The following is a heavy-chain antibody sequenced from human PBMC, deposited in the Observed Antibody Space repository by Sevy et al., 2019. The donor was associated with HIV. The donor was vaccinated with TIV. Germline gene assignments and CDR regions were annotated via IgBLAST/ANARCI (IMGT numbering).Heavy chain of an antibody. Sequence: GGSLRLSCAASEFIFDDYAMHWVRQVPGRGLQWVSGISWNSGAMDYADSVKGRFTMSRDNAKNSLYLQMNNLRLEDTALDCCAKDRGYSYSSIDFWGQGTLVTVSS. CDR1: EFIFDDYA. CDR3: AKDRGYSYSSIDF. J-gene: IGHJ4*02. V-gene: IGHV3-9*01. D-gene: IGHD5-18*01. CDR2: ISWNSGAM.